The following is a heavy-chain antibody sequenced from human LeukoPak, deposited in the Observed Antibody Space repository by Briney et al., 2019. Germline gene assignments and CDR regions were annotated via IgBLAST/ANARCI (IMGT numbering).Heavy chain of an antibody. CDR1: GFTFSSYS. J-gene: IGHJ5*02. CDR2: ISSSYI. D-gene: IGHD6-13*01. Sequence: GGSLRLSCAASGFTFSSYSMNWVRQAPGKGLEWVSSISSSYIYYADSVKGRFTISRDNAKNSLYLQMNSLRAEDTAVYYCARDHSSSWYSHWFDPWGQGTLVTVSS. CDR3: ARDHSSSWYSHWFDP. V-gene: IGHV3-21*01.